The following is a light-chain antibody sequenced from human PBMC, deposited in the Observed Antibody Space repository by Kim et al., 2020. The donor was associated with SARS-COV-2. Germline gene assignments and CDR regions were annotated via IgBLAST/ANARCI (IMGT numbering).Light chain of an antibody. CDR1: KLGDKY. Sequence: SVSPGQTASITCSGDKLGDKYGCWYQQKPGQSPVLVIYQASKRPSGIPELFSGSNSGNTATLTISGTQAMDEADYYCQAWDSSTVVFGRGTQLTVL. CDR2: QAS. J-gene: IGLJ2*01. V-gene: IGLV3-1*01. CDR3: QAWDSSTVV.